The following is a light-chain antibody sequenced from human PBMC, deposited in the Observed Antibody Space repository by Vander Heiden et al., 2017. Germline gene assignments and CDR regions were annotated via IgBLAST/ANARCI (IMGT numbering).Light chain of an antibody. CDR2: DAS. CDR1: RSVSSY. V-gene: IGKV3-11*01. Sequence: ELVLTQSPPPLSLSPRDSATSPSRANRSVSSYLAWYQQKPGQAPRLLIYDASNRATGIPARFSGSGSGTDFTLTISSLEPEDFAVYYCQQRSNWLWTFGQGTKVEIK. J-gene: IGKJ1*01. CDR3: QQRSNWLWT.